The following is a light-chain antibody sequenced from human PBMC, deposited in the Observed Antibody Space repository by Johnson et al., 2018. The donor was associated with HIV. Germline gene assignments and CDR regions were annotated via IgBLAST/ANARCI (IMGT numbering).Light chain of an antibody. CDR3: GTWDTSLSAGGV. CDR1: SSNIGNNY. J-gene: IGLJ1*01. V-gene: IGLV1-51*02. CDR2: ENT. Sequence: QSVLTQPHSVSAAPGQKVTISCSGSSSNIGNNYVSWYQQLPGTAPKLLIYENTKRPSGIPDRFSGSKSGTSATLGITGLQTGDEADYYCGTWDTSLSAGGVFGTVTKVTVL.